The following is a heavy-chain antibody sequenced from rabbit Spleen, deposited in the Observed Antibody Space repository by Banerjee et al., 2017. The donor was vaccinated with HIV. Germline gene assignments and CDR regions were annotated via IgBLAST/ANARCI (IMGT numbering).Heavy chain of an antibody. CDR3: ARDNRENVGWWWNL. CDR2: IYGGSTDNT. Sequence: QQQLEESGGGLVKPEGSLTLTCTASGFSLSSNYWICWVRQAPGKGLEWIACIYGGSTDNTYYANWAKGRFTISKTSSTTVTLQMASLTAADTATYFCARDNRENVGWWWNLWGQGTLVTVS. V-gene: IGHV1S45*01. D-gene: IGHD5-1*01. J-gene: IGHJ4*01. CDR1: GFSLSSNYW.